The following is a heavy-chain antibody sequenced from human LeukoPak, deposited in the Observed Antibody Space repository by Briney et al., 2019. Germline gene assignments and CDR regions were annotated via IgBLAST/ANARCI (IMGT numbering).Heavy chain of an antibody. CDR3: ARMVSGWKNNYFDY. CDR2: IYYSGST. V-gene: IGHV4-59*11. J-gene: IGHJ4*02. CDR1: GGSISSHY. Sequence: SETLSLTCTVSGGSISSHYWSWIRQPPGKGLEGIEYIYYSGSTNYNPSLKSRVTISVDTSKNQFSLKLSSVTAADTAVYYCARMVSGWKNNYFDYWGQGTLVTVSS. D-gene: IGHD6-19*01.